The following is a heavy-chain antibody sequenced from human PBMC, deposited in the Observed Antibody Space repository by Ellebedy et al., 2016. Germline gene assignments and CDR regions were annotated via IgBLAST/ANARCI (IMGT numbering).Heavy chain of an antibody. V-gene: IGHV1-18*01. CDR2: ISAYNGNT. J-gene: IGHJ3*02. CDR3: ARGMVRLGVKKMGDAFDI. D-gene: IGHD5-18*01. Sequence: ASVKVSXKASGYTFTSYGISWVRQAPGQGLEWMGWISAYNGNTNYAQKLQGRVTMTTDTSTSTAYMELRSLRSDDTAVYYCARGMVRLGVKKMGDAFDIWGQGTMVTVSS. CDR1: GYTFTSYG.